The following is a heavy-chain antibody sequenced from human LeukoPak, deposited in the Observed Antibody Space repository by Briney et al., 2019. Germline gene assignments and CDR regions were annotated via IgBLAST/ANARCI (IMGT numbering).Heavy chain of an antibody. D-gene: IGHD5-12*01. Sequence: PSETLSLTCDVFGGSLSNYYWSWIRQSPGKGLEWIGEVNHSGTANYNPSLESRVIISIDPSKNQFSLKMNSVTAADRAVYFCARVHSGYDWGQFDYWGQGTLVTVSS. V-gene: IGHV4-34*01. CDR1: GGSLSNYY. J-gene: IGHJ4*02. CDR2: VNHSGTA. CDR3: ARVHSGYDWGQFDY.